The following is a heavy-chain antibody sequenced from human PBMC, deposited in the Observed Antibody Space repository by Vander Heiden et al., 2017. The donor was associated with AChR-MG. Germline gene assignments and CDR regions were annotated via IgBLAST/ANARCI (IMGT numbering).Heavy chain of an antibody. V-gene: IGHV1-46*01. Sequence: QVQLVQSGAEVKKPGASVKVSCKASGYTFTSYYMHWVRQAPGQGLEWMGIINPSGGSTSYAQKFQGRVTMTRDTSTSTVYMELSSLRSEDTAVYYCASSRWSRDAFDIWGQGTMVTVSS. J-gene: IGHJ3*02. CDR3: ASSRWSRDAFDI. D-gene: IGHD3-3*01. CDR2: INPSGGST. CDR1: GYTFTSYY.